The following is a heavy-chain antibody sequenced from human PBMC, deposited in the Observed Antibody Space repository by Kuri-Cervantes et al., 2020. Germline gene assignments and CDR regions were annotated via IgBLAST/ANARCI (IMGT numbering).Heavy chain of an antibody. CDR2: INPSGGST. Sequence: ASVKVSCKASGYTFTSYYMHWVRQAPGQGLEWMGIINPSGGSTSYAQKFQGRVTMTTDTSTSTAYMELRSLRSDDTAVYYCARVAGYCSGGSCSNWFDPWGQGTLVTVSS. V-gene: IGHV1-46*01. CDR1: GYTFTSYY. D-gene: IGHD2-15*01. J-gene: IGHJ5*02. CDR3: ARVAGYCSGGSCSNWFDP.